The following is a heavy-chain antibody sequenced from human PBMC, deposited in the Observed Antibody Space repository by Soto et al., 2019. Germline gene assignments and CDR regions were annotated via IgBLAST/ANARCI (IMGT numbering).Heavy chain of an antibody. Sequence: GGSLRLSCAASGFTFSSYSMNWVRQAPGKGLEWVSYISSSSSTIYYADSVKGRFTISRDNAKNSLYLQMNSLRAEDTAVYYCARYLRYYYYYYMDVWGKGTTVTVSS. J-gene: IGHJ6*03. CDR3: ARYLRYYYYYYMDV. V-gene: IGHV3-48*01. CDR1: GFTFSSYS. CDR2: ISSSSSTI. D-gene: IGHD5-12*01.